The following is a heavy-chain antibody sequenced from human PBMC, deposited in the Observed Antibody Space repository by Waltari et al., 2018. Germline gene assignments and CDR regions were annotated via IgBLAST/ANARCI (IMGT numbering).Heavy chain of an antibody. CDR1: GGSFSGYY. V-gene: IGHV4-34*01. CDR2: INHSGST. Sequence: QVQLQQWGAGLLKPSETLSLTCAVYGGSFSGYYWSWIRQPPGKGLEWIGEINHSGSTNDNPSLKSRVTISVDTSKNQFSLKLSAVTAADTAVYYCARGRIAAAGSEANWFDPWGQGTLVTVSS. D-gene: IGHD6-13*01. CDR3: ARGRIAAAGSEANWFDP. J-gene: IGHJ5*02.